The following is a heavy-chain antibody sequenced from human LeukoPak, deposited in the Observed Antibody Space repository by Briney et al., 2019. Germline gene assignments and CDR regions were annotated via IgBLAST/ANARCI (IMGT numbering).Heavy chain of an antibody. V-gene: IGHV1-2*02. CDR2: INPNSGGT. CDR1: GFTFTGYY. J-gene: IGHJ4*02. D-gene: IGHD3/OR15-3a*01. CDR3: ATRAFSDYDVYYFRY. Sequence: ASVKVSCKASGFTFTGYYIHWVRQAPGQGLEWMGWINPNSGGTIFAQNFQGRVTMTRDTSISTAYMELSGLKSDDTAVYYCATRAFSDYDVYYFRYWGQGTLVTVSS.